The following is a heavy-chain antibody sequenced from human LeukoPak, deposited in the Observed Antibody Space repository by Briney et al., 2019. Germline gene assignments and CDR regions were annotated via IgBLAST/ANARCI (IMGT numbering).Heavy chain of an antibody. V-gene: IGHV3-23*01. D-gene: IGHD3-10*01. CDR1: GFTFSSHA. CDR2: ISGSGGST. CDR3: AKDPWQRGSGSYLFDY. Sequence: GGSLRLSCAASGFTFSSHAMSWVRQAPGKGLEWVSAISGSGGSTYYADSVKGRFTISRDNSKNTLYLQMNSLRAEDTAVYYCAKDPWQRGSGSYLFDYWGQGTLVTVSS. J-gene: IGHJ4*02.